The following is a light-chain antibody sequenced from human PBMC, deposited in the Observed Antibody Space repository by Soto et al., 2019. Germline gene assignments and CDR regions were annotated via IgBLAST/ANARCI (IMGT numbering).Light chain of an antibody. V-gene: IGKV2-28*01. CDR2: LGS. Sequence: DIVMTQSPLSLPVTPGEPASISCRSSQSLLHSNGYNYLDWYLQKPGQSPQLLIYLGSNRASGVPDRFSGRGSGTDFTLKISRVEADDVGVYYFMQALQTPWTFGQGTKVEIK. J-gene: IGKJ1*01. CDR1: QSLLHSNGYNY. CDR3: MQALQTPWT.